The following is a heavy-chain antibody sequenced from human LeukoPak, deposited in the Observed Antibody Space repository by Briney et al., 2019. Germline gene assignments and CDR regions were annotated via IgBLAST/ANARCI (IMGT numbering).Heavy chain of an antibody. Sequence: SQTLPLTCAISGDSVSSNSAAWNWIRQSPSRGLEWLGRTYYRSKWYNDYAVSVKSRITINPNPSKIQFSLQLNSVTPEDTAVYYCARDGDSSGSFDYWGQGTLVTVSS. V-gene: IGHV6-1*01. J-gene: IGHJ4*02. CDR1: GDSVSSNSAA. CDR2: TYYRSKWYN. CDR3: ARDGDSSGSFDY. D-gene: IGHD6-19*01.